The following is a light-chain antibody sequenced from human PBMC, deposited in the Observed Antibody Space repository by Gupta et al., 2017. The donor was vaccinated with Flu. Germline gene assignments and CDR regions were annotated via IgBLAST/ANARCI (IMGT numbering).Light chain of an antibody. CDR1: QSVSVS. J-gene: IGKJ5*01. CDR3: QQRRNWPPT. V-gene: IGKV3-11*01. Sequence: PAALSLSPGGSATLSCRASQSVSVSLGGYQQKPGQAPRLLIYDKSTRATGIPARFCGSGSGTDFTLPIHSLEPEDFAVDYCQQRRNWPPTFGQGTRLEIK. CDR2: DKS.